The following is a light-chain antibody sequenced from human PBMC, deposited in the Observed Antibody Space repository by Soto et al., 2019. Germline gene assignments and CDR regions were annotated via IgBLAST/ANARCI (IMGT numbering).Light chain of an antibody. CDR3: EQRSNWPRT. Sequence: EIVLTQSPATLSLSPGGRATLSCRASQSVSSYLAWYQQKPGQAPRFLIYDASNRATGIPARFSGSGSGTDFTLTISSLEPEDFAVYYCEQRSNWPRTFGQGTKVEIK. CDR1: QSVSSY. CDR2: DAS. V-gene: IGKV3-11*01. J-gene: IGKJ1*01.